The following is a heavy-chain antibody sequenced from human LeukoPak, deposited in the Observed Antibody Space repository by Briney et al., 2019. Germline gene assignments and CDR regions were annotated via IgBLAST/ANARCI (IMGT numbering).Heavy chain of an antibody. CDR1: GFTFSSYS. CDR3: ARTYDFWSGTTDY. D-gene: IGHD3-3*01. J-gene: IGHJ4*02. CDR2: ISSSSYI. Sequence: GGSLRLSCAASGFTFSSYSMSWVRQAPGKGLEWVSSISSSSYIYYADSVKGRFTISRDNAKNSLYLQMNSLRAEDTAVHYCARTYDFWSGTTDYWGQGTLVTVSS. V-gene: IGHV3-21*01.